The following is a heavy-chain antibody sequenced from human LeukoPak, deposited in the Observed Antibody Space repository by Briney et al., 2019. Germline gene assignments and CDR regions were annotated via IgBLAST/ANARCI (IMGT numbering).Heavy chain of an antibody. CDR1: GFTVSSNY. V-gene: IGHV3-53*01. CDR3: IRDFRSADL. Sequence: PGGSLRLSCAASGFTVSSNYMSWVRQAPGKGLEWVSVIYSGGSTYYADSVKGRFTISRDNAKNTVYLEMSSLSVEDTATYYCIRDFRSADLWGQGTLVTVTS. CDR2: IYSGGST. J-gene: IGHJ5*02.